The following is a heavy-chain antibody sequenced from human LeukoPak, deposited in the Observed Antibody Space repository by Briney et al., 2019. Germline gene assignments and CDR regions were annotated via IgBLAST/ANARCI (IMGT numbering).Heavy chain of an antibody. Sequence: ASVKVSCKASGYTFTSYYMHWVRQAPGQGLEWMGIINPSGGSTSYAQKFQGRVTMTRDTSTSTVYMELSSLRSEDTAVYYCARDAYQLLLAPPFWFDPWGQGTLVTVSS. CDR1: GYTFTSYY. D-gene: IGHD2-2*01. CDR2: INPSGGST. J-gene: IGHJ5*02. V-gene: IGHV1-46*01. CDR3: ARDAYQLLLAPPFWFDP.